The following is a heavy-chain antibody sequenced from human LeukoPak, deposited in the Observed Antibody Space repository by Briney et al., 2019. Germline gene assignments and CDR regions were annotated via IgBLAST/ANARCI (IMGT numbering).Heavy chain of an antibody. Sequence: SETLSLTCTVSGDSISSGSYYWGWIRQPPGKGLEWIGNIYYRGNTYFNPSLKSRVIISVDTSKNQFSLKLTSVTAADTAVYYCARAHRLILHYFDSWGQGTLVTVSS. CDR2: IYYRGNT. CDR3: ARAHRLILHYFDS. V-gene: IGHV4-39*07. J-gene: IGHJ4*02. D-gene: IGHD2-15*01. CDR1: GDSISSGSYY.